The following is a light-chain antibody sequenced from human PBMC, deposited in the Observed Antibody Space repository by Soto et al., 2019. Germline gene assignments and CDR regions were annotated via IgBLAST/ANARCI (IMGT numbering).Light chain of an antibody. CDR3: QQFYNTPFT. V-gene: IGKV3D-15*01. CDR1: QSVSSSY. J-gene: IGKJ3*01. CDR2: GAS. Sequence: EIVMTQSPATLAVSPGERATLSCRASQSVSSSYLAWYQQKPGQAPRLLIYGASNRATGIPARFSGSGSGTDFTLTISSLQAEDVAVYYCQQFYNTPFTFGPGTKVDIK.